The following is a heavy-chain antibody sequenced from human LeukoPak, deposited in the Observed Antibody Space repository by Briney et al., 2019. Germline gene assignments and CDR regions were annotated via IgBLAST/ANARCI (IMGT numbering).Heavy chain of an antibody. D-gene: IGHD6-13*01. V-gene: IGHV3-7*01. Sequence: TGGSLRLSCAASGFTFSNYWMNWVRQAPGKGLEWVANIKEDGSEKYYMDSVKGRFTISRDNARNSLFLQMNSLRAEDTAVYYCARVTSRYSSSWYFDYWGQGTLVTVSS. CDR2: IKEDGSEK. CDR1: GFTFSNYW. J-gene: IGHJ4*02. CDR3: ARVTSRYSSSWYFDY.